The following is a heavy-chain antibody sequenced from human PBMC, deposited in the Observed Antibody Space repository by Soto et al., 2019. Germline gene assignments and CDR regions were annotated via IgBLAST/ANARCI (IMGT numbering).Heavy chain of an antibody. V-gene: IGHV3-33*01. CDR3: ARGDYDFWSIMDV. Sequence: QVQLVESGGGVVQPGRSLRLSCAASGFTFSSYGMHWVRQAPGKGLEWVAVIWYDGSNKYYADSVKGRFTISRDNSRNTVYLQMNSLRAEDTAVYYCARGDYDFWSIMDVWGKGTTVTVSS. CDR1: GFTFSSYG. CDR2: IWYDGSNK. J-gene: IGHJ6*03. D-gene: IGHD3-3*01.